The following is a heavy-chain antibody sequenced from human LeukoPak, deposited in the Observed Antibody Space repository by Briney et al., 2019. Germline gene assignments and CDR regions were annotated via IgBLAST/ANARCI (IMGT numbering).Heavy chain of an antibody. J-gene: IGHJ4*02. CDR1: GFTFSSYA. CDR3: ARGKLRLGELSLVY. V-gene: IGHV3-30-3*01. CDR2: ISYDGSNK. D-gene: IGHD3-16*02. Sequence: GGSLRLSCAASGFTFSSYAMHWVRQAPGKGLEWVAVISYDGSNKYYADSVKGRFTISRDNSKNTLYLQMNSLRAEDTAVYYCARGKLRLGELSLVYWGQGTPVTVSS.